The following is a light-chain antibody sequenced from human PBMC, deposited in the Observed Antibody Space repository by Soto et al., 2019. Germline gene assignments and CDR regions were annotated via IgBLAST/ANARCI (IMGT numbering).Light chain of an antibody. V-gene: IGKV3-20*01. J-gene: IGKJ1*01. CDR1: QSVSNNY. Sequence: CTVSQSPGERATLSCRSSQSVSNNYLAWYQQKPGQAPRLLIYGASNRATGIPDRFSGSGSGTDFTLTSIRVEPEDFAVYYCQQYGSPGTVGQGTKVDNK. CDR2: GAS. CDR3: QQYGSPGT.